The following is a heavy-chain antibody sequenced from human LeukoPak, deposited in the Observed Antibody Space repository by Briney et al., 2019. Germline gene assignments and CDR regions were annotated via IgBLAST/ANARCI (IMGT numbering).Heavy chain of an antibody. CDR2: IIPILGIA. CDR1: GGTFSSYA. J-gene: IGHJ5*02. Sequence: SVKVSCKASGGTFSSYAISWVRQAPGQGLEWMGRIIPILGIANYAQKFQGRVTITADKSTSTAYMELSSLRSEDTAVYYCAREDGVVPAAPTNWFDPWGQGALVTVSS. D-gene: IGHD2-2*01. CDR3: AREDGVVPAAPTNWFDP. V-gene: IGHV1-69*04.